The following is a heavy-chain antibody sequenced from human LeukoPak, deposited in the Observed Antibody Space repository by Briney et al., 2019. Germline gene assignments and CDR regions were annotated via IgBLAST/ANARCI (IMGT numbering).Heavy chain of an antibody. CDR1: GFTFTNHY. D-gene: IGHD5-18*01. Sequence: GGSLRLSCAASGFTFTNHYMDWVRQAPGMGLEWIARTTNTPNAYTTAYAESVRGRFTVSRDDSNSLLHLQMSSLKTDDTAVYYCGRDTATAIDYWGRGTLVTVSS. V-gene: IGHV3-72*01. J-gene: IGHJ4*02. CDR2: TTNTPNAYTT. CDR3: GRDTATAIDY.